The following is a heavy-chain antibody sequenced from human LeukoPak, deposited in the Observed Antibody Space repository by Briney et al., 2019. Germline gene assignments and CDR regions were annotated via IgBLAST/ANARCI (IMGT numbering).Heavy chain of an antibody. CDR3: AKDGDCSSTSCYYMDV. Sequence: GGSLRLSCAASGFTFSSYAMHWVRQAPGKGLEWVAVISYDGSNKYYADSVKGRFTISRDNSKNTLYLQMNSLRAEDTAVYYCAKDGDCSSTSCYYMDVWGKGTTVTVSS. J-gene: IGHJ6*03. D-gene: IGHD2-2*01. V-gene: IGHV3-30-3*01. CDR2: ISYDGSNK. CDR1: GFTFSSYA.